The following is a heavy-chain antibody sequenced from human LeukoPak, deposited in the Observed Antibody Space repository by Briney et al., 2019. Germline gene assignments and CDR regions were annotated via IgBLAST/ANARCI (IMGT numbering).Heavy chain of an antibody. CDR3: ARVDTAMVHFDY. V-gene: IGHV4-30-4*01. CDR2: FYYSGST. J-gene: IGHJ4*02. Sequence: PSETLSLTCTVSGGSISSGAYYGSWIRQPPGKGLEWIGYFYYSGSTYYNPSLKSRATISVDTSRTQFSLQLSSVTAADTAVYYCARVDTAMVHFDYWGQGTLVTVSS. CDR1: GGSISSGAYY. D-gene: IGHD5-18*01.